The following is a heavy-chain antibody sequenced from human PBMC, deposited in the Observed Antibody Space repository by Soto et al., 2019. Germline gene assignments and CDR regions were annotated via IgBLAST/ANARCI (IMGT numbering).Heavy chain of an antibody. D-gene: IGHD1-20*01. CDR3: ARESGMVNWKYYYGMDV. CDR2: INSDGSST. Sequence: GGSLRLSCAASGFTFSSYWMHWVRQAPGKGLVWVSRINSDGSSTSYADSVKGRFTISRDNAKNTLYLQMNSLRAEDTAVYYCARESGMVNWKYYYGMDVWGQGTTVTVSS. V-gene: IGHV3-74*01. CDR1: GFTFSSYW. J-gene: IGHJ6*02.